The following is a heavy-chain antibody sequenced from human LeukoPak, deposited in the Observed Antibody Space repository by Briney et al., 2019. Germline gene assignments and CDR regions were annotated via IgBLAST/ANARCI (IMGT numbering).Heavy chain of an antibody. CDR2: INWNGGST. Sequence: PGGSLRLSCAASGFTFDDYGMSWVRQAPGKGLEWVSGINWNGGSTGYADSVKGRFTISRDNAKNSLYLQMNSLRAEDTALYYCARAQSPYYDSSGYARKNAFDIWGQGTMVTVSS. CDR3: ARAQSPYYDSSGYARKNAFDI. CDR1: GFTFDDYG. J-gene: IGHJ3*02. D-gene: IGHD3-22*01. V-gene: IGHV3-20*04.